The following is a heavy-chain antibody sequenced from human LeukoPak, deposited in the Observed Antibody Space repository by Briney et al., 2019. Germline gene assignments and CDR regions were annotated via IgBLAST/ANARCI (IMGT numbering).Heavy chain of an antibody. J-gene: IGHJ4*02. CDR3: ARTPNRFYDF. CDR2: ITMSGDST. CDR1: GGSFSGYY. V-gene: IGHV3-23*01. Sequence: PSETLSLTCAVYGGSFSGYYWSWIRQPPGKGLEWVSGITMSGDSTYYADPVKGRFTISRDNSKNTLYLQMTSLRAEDTALYYCARTPNRFYDFWGQGTLVTVSS.